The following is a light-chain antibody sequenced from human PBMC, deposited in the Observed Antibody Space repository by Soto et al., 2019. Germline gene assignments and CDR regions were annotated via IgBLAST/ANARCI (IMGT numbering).Light chain of an antibody. Sequence: QSVLAQPASVSGSPGQSITISCTGTSSDVGAYNSVSWYQQHQHKAPQVIIYKGTQRPSGVSNRFSGSTSGNAASLTIAGLQADDEADYFCCSSSPESTDVFGSGTKLTVL. V-gene: IGLV2-23*01. CDR1: SSDVGAYNS. J-gene: IGLJ1*01. CDR3: CSSSPESTDV. CDR2: KGT.